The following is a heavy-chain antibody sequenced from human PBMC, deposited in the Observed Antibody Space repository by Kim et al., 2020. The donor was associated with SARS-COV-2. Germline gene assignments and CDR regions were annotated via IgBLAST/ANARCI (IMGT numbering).Heavy chain of an antibody. J-gene: IGHJ3*01. CDR3: TTGLFDFSDNGDFNV. Sequence: ASVKVSCKASGYTFTSYELNWVRQAAGQGLEWVGWLHPANGVTRYAQKFQDRITMTRDTSINTAYLDLSSLRSDDTAVYYCTTGLFDFSDNGDFNVWG. V-gene: IGHV1-8*01. D-gene: IGHD3-3*01. CDR2: LHPANGVT. CDR1: GYTFTSYE.